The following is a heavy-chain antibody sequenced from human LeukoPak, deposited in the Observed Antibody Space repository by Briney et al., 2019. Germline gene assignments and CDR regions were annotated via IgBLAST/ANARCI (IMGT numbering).Heavy chain of an antibody. D-gene: IGHD3-10*01. CDR2: ISGSGGST. J-gene: IGHJ4*02. V-gene: IGHV3-23*01. CDR1: GFTFSSYG. Sequence: GGSLRLSCAASGFTFSSYGMSWVRQAPGKGLEWVSAISGSGGSTYYADSVKGRFTISRDNSKNTLYLQMNSLRAEDTAVYYCARDQGQWFGEFTNRYFDYWGQGTLVTVSS. CDR3: ARDQGQWFGEFTNRYFDY.